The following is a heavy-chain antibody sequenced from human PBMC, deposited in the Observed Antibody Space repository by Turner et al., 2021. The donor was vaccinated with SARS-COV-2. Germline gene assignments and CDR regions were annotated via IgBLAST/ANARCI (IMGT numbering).Heavy chain of an antibody. CDR1: GGSISSKS. CDR2: FYKTESI. CDR3: ARHQGSASGYDHGMNV. V-gene: IGHV4-59*08. Sequence: QVPLQESGPGLVKPSETLSLTCTISGGSISSKSWSWIRQSPGRGLEWIGYFYKTESIDYNPTLRSRVTISVDTSKNQLSLNLISVTAADTAVYYCARHQGSASGYDHGMNVWGQGTAVIVSS. J-gene: IGHJ6*02. D-gene: IGHD1-26*01.